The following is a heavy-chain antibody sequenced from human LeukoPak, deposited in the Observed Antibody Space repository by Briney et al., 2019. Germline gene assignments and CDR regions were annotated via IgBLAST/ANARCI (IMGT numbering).Heavy chain of an antibody. CDR3: ARDSARAYGSGTPGVFDY. CDR2: ISGSGGST. D-gene: IGHD3-10*01. CDR1: GFTFSSYA. V-gene: IGHV3-23*01. Sequence: PGGSLRLSCAASGFTFSSYAMSWVRQAPGKGLEWVSAISGSGGSTYYADSVKGRFTISRDNAKNSLYLQMNSLRDEDTAVYYCARDSARAYGSGTPGVFDYWGQGTLVTVSS. J-gene: IGHJ4*02.